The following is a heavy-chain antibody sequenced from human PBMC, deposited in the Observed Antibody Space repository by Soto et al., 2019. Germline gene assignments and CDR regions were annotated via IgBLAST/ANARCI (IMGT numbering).Heavy chain of an antibody. D-gene: IGHD5-12*01. CDR1: GFTFSSYA. CDR3: AGNSGYDPVGWFDP. J-gene: IGHJ5*02. V-gene: IGHV3-23*01. Sequence: GGSLRLSCAASGFTFSSYAMSWVRQAPGKGLEWVSAISGSGGSTYYADSVKGRFTISRDNSKNTLYLQMNSLRAEDTAVYYCAGNSGYDPVGWFDPWGQGTLVTVSS. CDR2: ISGSGGST.